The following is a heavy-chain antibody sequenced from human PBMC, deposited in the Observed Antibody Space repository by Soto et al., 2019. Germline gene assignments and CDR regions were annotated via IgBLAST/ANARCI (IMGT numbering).Heavy chain of an antibody. Sequence: QVQLQESDAGLVKASQTLSLTCTVSGGSVSSGAYYWTWIRQRPGKGLEWIGYIYYSGSTYYSPSLKSRLSRSLDTSKNLFSLRLSSVTAADTAMYYCARARLRAVYAFDIWGQGTMVTVSS. CDR3: ARARLRAVYAFDI. D-gene: IGHD5-12*01. CDR2: IYYSGST. V-gene: IGHV4-31*03. J-gene: IGHJ3*02. CDR1: GGSVSSGAYY.